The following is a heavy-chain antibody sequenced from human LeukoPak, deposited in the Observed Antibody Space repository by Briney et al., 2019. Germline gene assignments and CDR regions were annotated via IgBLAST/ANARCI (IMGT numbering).Heavy chain of an antibody. CDR1: GFAFSSFG. CDR2: IWYDGTNK. CDR3: ATLRYSASYYADY. V-gene: IGHV3-33*01. D-gene: IGHD1-26*01. Sequence: PGRSLRLSCAASGFAFSSFGMHWVRQAPGKGLEWVAVIWYDGTNKYYADSVKGRFTISRDNSKNTLYLQMNSLTTEDTALYYCATLRYSASYYADYWGQGTLVAVSS. J-gene: IGHJ4*02.